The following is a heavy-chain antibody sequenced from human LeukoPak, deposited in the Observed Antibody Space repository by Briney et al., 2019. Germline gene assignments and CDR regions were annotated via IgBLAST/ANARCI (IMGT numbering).Heavy chain of an antibody. D-gene: IGHD3-22*01. J-gene: IGHJ4*02. V-gene: IGHV4-59*01. CDR2: IYYSGST. CDR1: GGSISSYY. CDR3: ARAPWGYYYDSSGLFDC. Sequence: SETLSLTCTVSGGSISSYYWSWIRQPPGKGLEWIGYIYYSGSTNYNPSLKSRVTISVDTSKNQFSLKLSSVTAADTAVYYCARAPWGYYYDSSGLFDCWGQGTLVTVSS.